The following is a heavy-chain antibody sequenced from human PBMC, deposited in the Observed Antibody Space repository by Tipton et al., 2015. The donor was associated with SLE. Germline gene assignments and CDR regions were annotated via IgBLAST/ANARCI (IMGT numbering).Heavy chain of an antibody. D-gene: IGHD6-13*01. J-gene: IGHJ5*02. CDR3: ARLLWRQQPVS. Sequence: TLSLTCSVSGVSISTHYWGWIRQPPGKGLEWIGGIYYSGITYCNPSLKGRVIMSVDTSKNQFSLRLISVTAADTAVYYCARLLWRQQPVSWGQGTLVTVSS. V-gene: IGHV4-39*07. CDR1: GVSISTHY. CDR2: IYYSGIT.